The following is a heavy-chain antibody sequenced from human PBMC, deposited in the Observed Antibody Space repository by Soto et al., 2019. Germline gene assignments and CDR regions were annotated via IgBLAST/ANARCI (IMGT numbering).Heavy chain of an antibody. CDR3: AQGRGGSGSLTPRVDF. CDR2: ISGGGDTT. D-gene: IGHD3-10*01. Sequence: EVQLLESGGGLVQPGGSLRLSCAASGFTFNNYAMTWVRQAPGKGLEWVSAISGGGDTTSYADSVKGRFTVSRDGSKNTLYLQMSSLGAEDTALYYCAQGRGGSGSLTPRVDFWGQGTLVTVSS. J-gene: IGHJ4*02. CDR1: GFTFNNYA. V-gene: IGHV3-23*01.